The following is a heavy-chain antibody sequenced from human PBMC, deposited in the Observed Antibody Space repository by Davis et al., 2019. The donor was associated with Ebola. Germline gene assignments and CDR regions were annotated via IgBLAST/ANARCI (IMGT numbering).Heavy chain of an antibody. CDR3: AKDKGYCSSTSCRLYYYGMDV. V-gene: IGHV3-23*01. CDR1: GFTFSSYA. D-gene: IGHD2-2*01. CDR2: ISGSGGST. J-gene: IGHJ6*02. Sequence: GESLKISCAASGFTFSSYAMSWVRQAPGKGLEWVSAISGSGGSTYYADSVKGRFTISRDNSKNTLYLQMNSLRAEDTAVYYCAKDKGYCSSTSCRLYYYGMDVWGQGTTVTVSS.